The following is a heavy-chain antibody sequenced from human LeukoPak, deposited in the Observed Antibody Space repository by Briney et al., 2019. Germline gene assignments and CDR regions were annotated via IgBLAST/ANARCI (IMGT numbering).Heavy chain of an antibody. J-gene: IGHJ4*02. V-gene: IGHV3-7*01. D-gene: IGHD3/OR15-3a*01. Sequence: GGSLRLSCAASGFTFSSHWMSWVRQAPGKGLEWVANIKQDGSEKYYVDSVKGRFTISRDNAKNSLYLQMNSLRAEDTAVYYCARLRGLVMWYWGQGTLVTVSS. CDR1: GFTFSSHW. CDR3: ARLRGLVMWY. CDR2: IKQDGSEK.